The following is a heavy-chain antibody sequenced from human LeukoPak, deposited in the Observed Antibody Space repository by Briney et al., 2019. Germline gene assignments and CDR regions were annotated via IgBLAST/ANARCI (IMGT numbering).Heavy chain of an antibody. J-gene: IGHJ5*02. D-gene: IGHD2-2*01. CDR1: GGSISSYY. CDR3: ARHTTRVPYNWFDP. CDR2: IYYSGST. V-gene: IGHV4-59*08. Sequence: SETLSLTCTVSGGSISSYYWSWIRQPPGKGLEWIGYIYYSGSTNYNPSLKSRVTISVDTSKNQFSLKLSSVTAADTAVYYCARHTTRVPYNWFDPWGQGTLVTVSS.